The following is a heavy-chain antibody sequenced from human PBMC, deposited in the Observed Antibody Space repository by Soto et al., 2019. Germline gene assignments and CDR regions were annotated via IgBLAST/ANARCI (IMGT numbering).Heavy chain of an antibody. Sequence: PGGSLRLSCAASGFTFSSYEMNWVRQAPGKGLEWVSYISSSGSTIYYADSVKGRLTISRDNAKNSLYLQMNSLRAEDTAVYYCARDKPWDLQRVYYYGMDVWGQGTTVTVSS. J-gene: IGHJ6*02. CDR1: GFTFSSYE. CDR3: ARDKPWDLQRVYYYGMDV. D-gene: IGHD1-1*01. V-gene: IGHV3-48*03. CDR2: ISSSGSTI.